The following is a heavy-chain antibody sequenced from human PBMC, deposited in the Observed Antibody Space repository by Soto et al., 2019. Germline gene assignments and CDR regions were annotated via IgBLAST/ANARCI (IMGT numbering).Heavy chain of an antibody. CDR2: IYYSGTT. Sequence: QVQLQESGPGLVKPSATLSLTCTVSGGSISSYYWSWIRQPPGKGLEWIGYIYYSGTTNYNPSLRSRVTISVDTSKKQFSLKLTSVTAADTAVYFCATGGGWLFDSWGQGTLVTVSS. J-gene: IGHJ4*02. CDR3: ATGGGWLFDS. V-gene: IGHV4-59*01. D-gene: IGHD6-19*01. CDR1: GGSISSYY.